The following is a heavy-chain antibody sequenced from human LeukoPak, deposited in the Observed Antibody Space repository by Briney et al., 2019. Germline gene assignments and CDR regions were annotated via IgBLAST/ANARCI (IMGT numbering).Heavy chain of an antibody. CDR3: ARDHRGVGQWLVPPLYGMDV. CDR2: INPSGGST. Sequence: ASVKVSCKASGYTFTSYYMHWVRQAPGQGLEWMGIINPSGGSTSYAQKFQGRVTMTRDTSTSTVYMELSGLRSEDTAVYYCARDHRGVGQWLVPPLYGMDVWGQGTTVTVSS. J-gene: IGHJ6*02. V-gene: IGHV1-46*01. D-gene: IGHD6-19*01. CDR1: GYTFTSYY.